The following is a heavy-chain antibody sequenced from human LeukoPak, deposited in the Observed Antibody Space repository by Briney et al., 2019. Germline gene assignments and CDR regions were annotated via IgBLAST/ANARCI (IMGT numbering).Heavy chain of an antibody. V-gene: IGHV3-30*01. CDR1: GFTFSSYA. Sequence: GGSLRLSCAASGFTFSSYAMHWVRQAPGKGLEWVAVISYDGSNKYYADSVKGRFTISRDNSKSTLYLQMNSLGAEDTAVYYSARALSSDWYPRVRALDYWGQGTLVTVSS. CDR3: ARALSSDWYPRVRALDY. CDR2: ISYDGSNK. J-gene: IGHJ4*02. D-gene: IGHD6-19*01.